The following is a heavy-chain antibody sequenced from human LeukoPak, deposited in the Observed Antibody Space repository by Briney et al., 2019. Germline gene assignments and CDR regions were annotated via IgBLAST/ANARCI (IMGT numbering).Heavy chain of an antibody. CDR3: AKDRLTTMIVVVITLDDY. CDR1: GFTFDDYA. V-gene: IGHV3-23*01. J-gene: IGHJ4*02. Sequence: GGSLRLSCAASGFTFDDYAMHWVRQAPGKGLEWVSAISGSGGSTYYADSVKGRFTISRDNSKNTLYLQMNSLRAEDTAVYYCAKDRLTTMIVVVITLDDYWGQGTLVTVSS. CDR2: ISGSGGST. D-gene: IGHD3-22*01.